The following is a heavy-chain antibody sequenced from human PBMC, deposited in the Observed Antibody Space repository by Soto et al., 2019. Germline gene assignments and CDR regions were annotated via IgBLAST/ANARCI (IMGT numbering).Heavy chain of an antibody. J-gene: IGHJ5*02. Sequence: EMHLVDSGGGLVKPGGSLRLSCAASGFTFSHAWMSWVRQAPGKGLEWVGRIKSKAEGETKDYGAPVRGRFTISRDDSKDTLYLQMNSLRIEATAIYYCCVVKRRDQYSLSGYWFDPWGPGTLVTVSS. CDR1: GFTFSHAW. D-gene: IGHD2-15*01. CDR3: CVVKRRDQYSLSGYWFDP. CDR2: IKSKAEGETK. V-gene: IGHV3-15*01.